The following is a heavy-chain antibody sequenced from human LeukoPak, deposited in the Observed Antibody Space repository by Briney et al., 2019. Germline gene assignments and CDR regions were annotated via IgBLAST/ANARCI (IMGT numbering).Heavy chain of an antibody. CDR1: AGSITGYS. D-gene: IGHD3-10*01. Sequence: SETLSLTCTVSAGSITGYSWTWIRQPAGKGLEWIGYIFHSGITYYNPSLKSRVTMSVDRSKNQFSLKLSSVTAADTAVYYCARTYGSGSYGGVGLDPWGQGTLVTVSS. J-gene: IGHJ5*02. CDR2: IFHSGIT. CDR3: ARTYGSGSYGGVGLDP. V-gene: IGHV4-30-2*01.